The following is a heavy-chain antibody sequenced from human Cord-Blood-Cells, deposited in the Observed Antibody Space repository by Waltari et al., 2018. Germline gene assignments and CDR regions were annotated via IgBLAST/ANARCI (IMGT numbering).Heavy chain of an antibody. V-gene: IGHV3-48*01. CDR3: ARFPSRRGGAFDI. Sequence: EVQLVESGGGLVQPGGSLRLSGAASGFTFSGYSMNWVRQAPGKGLEWVSYISSSSTIYYADSVKGRFTISRDNAKNSLYLQMNSLRAEDTAVYYCARFPSRRGGAFDIWGQGTMVTVSS. CDR1: GFTFSGYS. CDR2: ISSSSTI. J-gene: IGHJ3*02. D-gene: IGHD3-10*01.